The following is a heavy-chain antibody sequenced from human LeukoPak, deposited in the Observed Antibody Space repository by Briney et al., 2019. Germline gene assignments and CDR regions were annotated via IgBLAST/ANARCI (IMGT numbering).Heavy chain of an antibody. CDR1: TFTFNSYG. D-gene: IGHD3-10*01. CDR2: ISGGVGST. J-gene: IGHJ5*02. V-gene: IGHV3-23*01. Sequence: TGVSVTLSCAASTFTFNSYGMVWLRQAPGQGRVGVSAISGGVGSTYYADSVKGRFTISRDNSKNTLYLQMNSLRGEDTAVYDCASAHRSPRRGWFDRGGEGTLATVSS. CDR3: ASAHRSPRRGWFDR.